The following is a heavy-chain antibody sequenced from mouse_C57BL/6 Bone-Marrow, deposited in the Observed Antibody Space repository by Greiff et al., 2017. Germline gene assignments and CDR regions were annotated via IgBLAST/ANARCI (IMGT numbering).Heavy chain of an antibody. V-gene: IGHV5-4*03. J-gene: IGHJ1*03. Sequence: EVQRVESGGGLVKPGGSLKLSCAASGFTFSSYAMSWVRQTPEKRLEWVATISDGGSYTYYPDNVKGRFTISRDNAKNNLYLQMSHLKSEDTAMYYCARRWLDWYFDVWGTGTTVTVSS. CDR1: GFTFSSYA. D-gene: IGHD2-2*01. CDR3: ARRWLDWYFDV. CDR2: ISDGGSYT.